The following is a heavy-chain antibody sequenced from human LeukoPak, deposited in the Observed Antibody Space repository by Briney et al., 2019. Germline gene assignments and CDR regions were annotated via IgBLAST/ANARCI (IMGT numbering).Heavy chain of an antibody. D-gene: IGHD6-13*01. CDR1: GFNFSNYA. Sequence: GGSLRLSCAASGFNFSNYAMHWVRQAPGKGLEWVSVIYSGGSTYYADSVKGRFTISRDNSKNTLYLQMNSLRAEDTAVYYCARIAAAGRYYYYYYMDVWGKGTTVTISS. CDR2: IYSGGST. V-gene: IGHV3-53*01. CDR3: ARIAAAGRYYYYYYMDV. J-gene: IGHJ6*03.